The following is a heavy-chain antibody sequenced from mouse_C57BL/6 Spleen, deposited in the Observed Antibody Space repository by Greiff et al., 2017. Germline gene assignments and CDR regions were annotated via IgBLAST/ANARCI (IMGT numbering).Heavy chain of an antibody. CDR2: INPNYGTT. CDR3: ARRGDGYSVGYAMDY. D-gene: IGHD2-3*01. Sequence: EVQLQQSGPELVKPGASVKISCKASGYSFTDYNMNWVKQSNGKSLEWFGVINPNYGTTSYNQKFKGKATLTVAQSSSTAYMQLNSLTSEDSAVYYCARRGDGYSVGYAMDYWGQGTSVTVSS. J-gene: IGHJ4*01. V-gene: IGHV1-39*01. CDR1: GYSFTDYN.